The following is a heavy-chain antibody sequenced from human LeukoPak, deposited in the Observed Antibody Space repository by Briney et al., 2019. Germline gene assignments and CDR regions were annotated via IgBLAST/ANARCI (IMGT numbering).Heavy chain of an antibody. J-gene: IGHJ4*02. D-gene: IGHD1-20*01. V-gene: IGHV3-21*01. CDR3: AREAGNWNYGDY. CDR2: ISSSSSYI. CDR1: GFTFSSYE. Sequence: GGSLRLSCAASGFTFSSYEMNWVRQAPGKGLEWVSSISSSSSYIYYADSVKGRFTISRDNAKNSLYLQINSLRAEDTAVYYCAREAGNWNYGDYWGQGTLVTVSS.